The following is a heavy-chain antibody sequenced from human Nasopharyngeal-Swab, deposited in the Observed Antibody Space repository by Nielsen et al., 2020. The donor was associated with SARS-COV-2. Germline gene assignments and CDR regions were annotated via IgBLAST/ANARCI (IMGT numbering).Heavy chain of an antibody. D-gene: IGHD3-22*01. CDR3: AREGYYDSSGYSYFDY. CDR1: GFTFSSYW. V-gene: IGHV3-74*01. CDR2: INSDGSST. Sequence: GESLKISCAASGFTFSSYWMRWVRQAPGKGLVWVSRINSDGSSTSYADSVKGRFTISRDNAKNTLYLQMNSLRAEDTAVYYCAREGYYDSSGYSYFDYWGQGTLVTVSS. J-gene: IGHJ4*02.